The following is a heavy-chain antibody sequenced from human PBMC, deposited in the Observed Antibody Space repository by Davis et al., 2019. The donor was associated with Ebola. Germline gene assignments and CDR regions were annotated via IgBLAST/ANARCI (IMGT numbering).Heavy chain of an antibody. Sequence: GGSLRLSCAASGFTFTDYYMGWIRQAPGKGLEWVSYISGDSLYTNYADSVRGRLTISRDDAKNSLYLQMTSLRVDDTAVYYCAKGGSGWPSDYSYGMGVWGKGTTVTVSS. D-gene: IGHD6-19*01. J-gene: IGHJ6*04. CDR3: AKGGSGWPSDYSYGMGV. V-gene: IGHV3-11*05. CDR2: ISGDSLYT. CDR1: GFTFTDYY.